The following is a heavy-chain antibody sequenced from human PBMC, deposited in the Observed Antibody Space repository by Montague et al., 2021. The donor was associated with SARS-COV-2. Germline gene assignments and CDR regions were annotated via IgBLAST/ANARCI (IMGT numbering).Heavy chain of an antibody. Sequence: PALVKPTQTLTLTCTFSGFSLSTSGMCMTWIRRPPGKALEWPARIDWDGDKYYNTSLKSRLTISKDTSKNPVVLTMTNMDPVDTATYYCARGPSDTYYYNGMDVWGRGTTVTVSS. V-gene: IGHV2-70*11. J-gene: IGHJ6*02. CDR3: ARGPSDTYYYNGMDV. CDR1: GFSLSTSGMC. CDR2: IDWDGDK.